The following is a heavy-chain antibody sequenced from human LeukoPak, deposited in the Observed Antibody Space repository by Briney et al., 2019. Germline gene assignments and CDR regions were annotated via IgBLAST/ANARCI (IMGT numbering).Heavy chain of an antibody. J-gene: IGHJ6*04. CDR3: ARDIGDPYYYYCGMDV. D-gene: IGHD1-26*01. CDR2: IYSGGST. CDR1: GFTFSSYA. V-gene: IGHV3-53*01. Sequence: GGSLRLSCAVSGFTFSSYAISWVRQAPGKGLEWVSVIYSGGSTYYEASVKGRFTISSDNSKNTLYLQMNRLRAENTAVYYCARDIGDPYYYYCGMDVWGKGTTVTVSS.